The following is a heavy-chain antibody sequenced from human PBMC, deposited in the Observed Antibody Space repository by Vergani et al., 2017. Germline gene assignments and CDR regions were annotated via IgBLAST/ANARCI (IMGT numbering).Heavy chain of an antibody. Sequence: QLQLPESGPGLVKPSATLSLTCSVSGASIRSSNYYWGWIRQPPGKGLEWIASIYYSGSTYYNPSLKSRVTISVDTSKNQFSLKLCSVTAADTAVYFCARHSTVRWLVKLGWIDPWGQGILVTVSS. CDR1: GASIRSSNYY. V-gene: IGHV4-39*01. D-gene: IGHD6-19*01. CDR2: IYYSGST. CDR3: ARHSTVRWLVKLGWIDP. J-gene: IGHJ5*02.